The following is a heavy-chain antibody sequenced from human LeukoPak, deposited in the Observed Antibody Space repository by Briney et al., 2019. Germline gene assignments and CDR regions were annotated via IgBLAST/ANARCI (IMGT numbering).Heavy chain of an antibody. D-gene: IGHD2-15*01. CDR1: GFTLSSYW. CDR3: ARDRGSRGDYFDY. J-gene: IGHJ4*02. V-gene: IGHV3-74*01. Sequence: PGGSLRLSCAASGFTLSSYWMHWVRQAPGKGLVWVSRINSDGSSTSYADSVKGRFTISRDNAKNTLYLQMNSLRAEDTAVYYCARDRGSRGDYFDYWGQGTLVTVSS. CDR2: INSDGSST.